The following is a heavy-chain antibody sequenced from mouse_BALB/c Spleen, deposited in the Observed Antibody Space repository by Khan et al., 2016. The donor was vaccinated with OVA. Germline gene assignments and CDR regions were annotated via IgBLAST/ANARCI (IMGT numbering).Heavy chain of an antibody. CDR2: INPSTGYS. CDR3: ANHGSSSAWFAY. J-gene: IGHJ3*01. CDR1: GYTFTSYW. D-gene: IGHD1-1*01. V-gene: IGHV1-7*01. Sequence: QVQLQQSGAELAKPGASVKMSCKASGYTFTSYWMHWVKQRPGQGLEWIGYINPSTGYSEYNQKFKDKATLTADKSSSTAYMQLSSLTSDHSAVYYCANHGSSSAWFAYWGQGTLVTGSA.